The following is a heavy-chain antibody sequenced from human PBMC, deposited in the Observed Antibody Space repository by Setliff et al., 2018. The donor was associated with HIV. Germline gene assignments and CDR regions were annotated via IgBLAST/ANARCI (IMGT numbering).Heavy chain of an antibody. J-gene: IGHJ4*02. CDR2: ISGSGGST. CDR3: AKDRTVVVITIFDY. V-gene: IGHV3-23*01. Sequence: GGSLRLSCAASGFTFSSYATSWVRQAPGKGLEWVSAISGSGGSTYYADSVKGRFTISRDNSKNTLYLQMNSLRAEDTAVYYCAKDRTVVVITIFDYWGQGTLVTVSS. CDR1: GFTFSSYA. D-gene: IGHD3-22*01.